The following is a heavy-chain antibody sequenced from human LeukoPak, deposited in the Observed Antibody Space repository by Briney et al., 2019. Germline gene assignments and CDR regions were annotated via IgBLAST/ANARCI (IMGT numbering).Heavy chain of an antibody. Sequence: GGSLKLSCAASGFTFSGSAMHWVRQASGKGLEWVGRVTGTPNTYATVYAASVRGRFTISGDDSKNTAYLQMNTLKSEDTAVYYCAGGSGWYSPDYWGQGALVTVSS. CDR1: GFTFSGSA. J-gene: IGHJ4*02. D-gene: IGHD6-19*01. V-gene: IGHV3-73*01. CDR2: VTGTPNTYAT. CDR3: AGGSGWYSPDY.